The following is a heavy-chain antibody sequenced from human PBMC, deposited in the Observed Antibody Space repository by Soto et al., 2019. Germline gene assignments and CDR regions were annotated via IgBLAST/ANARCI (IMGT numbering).Heavy chain of an antibody. CDR3: ASSPQNGGNWFDP. Sequence: PSETLSLTCTVSGGSISSYYWSWIRQPPGKGLEWIGYIYYSGSTNYNPSLKSRVTISVDTSKNQFSLKLSSVTAADTAVYYCASSPQNGGNWFDPWGQGTLVTVSS. D-gene: IGHD2-8*01. J-gene: IGHJ5*02. CDR2: IYYSGST. CDR1: GGSISSYY. V-gene: IGHV4-59*01.